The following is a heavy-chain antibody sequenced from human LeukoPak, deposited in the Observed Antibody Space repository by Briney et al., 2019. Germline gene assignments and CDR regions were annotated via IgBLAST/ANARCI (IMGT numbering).Heavy chain of an antibody. CDR2: IIPIFGTA. CDR3: ATIPEDIVVVPAAIPDY. Sequence: ASVKVSCKASGGTFSSYAISWMRQAPGQGLEWMGGIIPIFGTANYAQKFQGRVTITADESTSTAYMELSSLRSEDTAVYYCATIPEDIVVVPAAIPDYWGQGTLVTVSS. CDR1: GGTFSSYA. V-gene: IGHV1-69*01. D-gene: IGHD2-2*01. J-gene: IGHJ4*02.